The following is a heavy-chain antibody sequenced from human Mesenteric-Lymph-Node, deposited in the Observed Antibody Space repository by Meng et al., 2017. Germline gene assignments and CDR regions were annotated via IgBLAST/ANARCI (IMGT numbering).Heavy chain of an antibody. CDR2: INPNSGGT. CDR1: GYTFTGYY. D-gene: IGHD6-13*01. J-gene: IGHJ4*02. CDR3: AREEGPSSSWYVDY. Sequence: HVQLVQSGAEVKKPGASVKVSCKASGYTFTGYYMHWVRQAPGQGLEWMGRINPNSGGTNYAQKFQGRVTMTRDTSISTAYMELSRLRSDDTAVYYCAREEGPSSSWYVDYWGQGTLVTVSS. V-gene: IGHV1-2*06.